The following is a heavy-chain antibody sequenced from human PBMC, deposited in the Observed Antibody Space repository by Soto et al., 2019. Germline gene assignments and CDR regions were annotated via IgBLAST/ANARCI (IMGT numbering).Heavy chain of an antibody. CDR1: GFTVSTNY. V-gene: IGHV3-53*01. Sequence: SGGSLRLSCTVSGFTVSTNYMSWVRQAPGKGLEWVSVIYNDGSTYYADSVKGRFTISRDDSKNTLYLQMHSLRAEDTAMYYCASAASYYGSDSWGQGTLVTVSS. J-gene: IGHJ4*02. CDR3: ASAASYYGSDS. CDR2: IYNDGST. D-gene: IGHD3-10*01.